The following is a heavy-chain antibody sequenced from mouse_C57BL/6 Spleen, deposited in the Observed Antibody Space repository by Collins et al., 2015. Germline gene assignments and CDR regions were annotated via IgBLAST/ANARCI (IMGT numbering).Heavy chain of an antibody. CDR1: GYTFTSYW. CDR2: IDPSDSYT. D-gene: IGHD4-1*01. V-gene: IGHV1-69*01. Sequence: QVQLQQPGAELVMPGASVKLSCKASGYTFTSYWMHWVKQRPGQGLEWIGEIDPSDSYTNYNQKFKGKSTLTVDKSSSTAYMQLSSLTSEDSAVYYCAKELTGTRGFDYWGQGTTLTVSS. J-gene: IGHJ2*01. CDR3: AKELTGTRGFDY.